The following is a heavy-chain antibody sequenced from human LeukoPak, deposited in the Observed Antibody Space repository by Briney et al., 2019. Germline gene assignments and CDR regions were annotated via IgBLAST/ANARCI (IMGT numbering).Heavy chain of an antibody. D-gene: IGHD6-19*01. V-gene: IGHV3-53*01. Sequence: GGSLRLSCAASGFTINNNYMSWVRQAPGRGLKWVSVIYSGGSTYYADSVKGRFTISRDNSKNTLYLQMNSLTAEDTAVCYCARAVWLGHFDYWGQGTLVTVSS. J-gene: IGHJ4*02. CDR1: GFTINNNY. CDR2: IYSGGST. CDR3: ARAVWLGHFDY.